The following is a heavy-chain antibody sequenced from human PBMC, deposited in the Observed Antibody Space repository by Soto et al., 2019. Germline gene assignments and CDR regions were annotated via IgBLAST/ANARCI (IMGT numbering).Heavy chain of an antibody. CDR3: ARDWHYYGSGSSSYYYYYMDV. Sequence: LSLTCAASGFTFSSYSMNWVRQAPGKGLEWVSSISSSSSYIYYADSVKGRFTISRDNAKNSLYLQMNSLRAEDTAVYYCARDWHYYGSGSSSYYYYYMDVWGKGTTVTVAS. D-gene: IGHD3-10*01. V-gene: IGHV3-21*01. J-gene: IGHJ6*03. CDR2: ISSSSSYI. CDR1: GFTFSSYS.